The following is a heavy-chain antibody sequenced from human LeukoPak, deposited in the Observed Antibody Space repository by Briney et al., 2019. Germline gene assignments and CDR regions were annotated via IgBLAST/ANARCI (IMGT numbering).Heavy chain of an antibody. CDR2: IYTSGST. V-gene: IGHV4-4*09. CDR3: ARLQTKTTVVPYFDY. D-gene: IGHD4-23*01. CDR1: GGSISSYY. J-gene: IGHJ4*02. Sequence: SETLFLTCTVSGGSISSYYWSWIRQPPGKGLEWIGYIYTSGSTNYNPSLKSRVTISVDTSKNQFSLKLSSVTAADTAVYYCARLQTKTTVVPYFDYWGQGTLVTVSS.